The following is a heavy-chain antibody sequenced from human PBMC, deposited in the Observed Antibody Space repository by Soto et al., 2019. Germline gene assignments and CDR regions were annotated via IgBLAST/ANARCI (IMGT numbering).Heavy chain of an antibody. CDR1: GFSLSTSGVA. CDR2: IFWDDDK. J-gene: IGHJ4*02. CDR3: AHIFDFWSGYYFSY. D-gene: IGHD3-3*01. V-gene: IGHV2-5*02. Sequence: SGPTLVNPTQTLTLTCTFSGFSLSTSGVAVGWIRQAPRKAPEWLAFIFWDDDKRYSPSLENRLTITKDTSKNQVVLTMTNMDPVDTATYYRAHIFDFWSGYYFSYWGRGTLVTVSS.